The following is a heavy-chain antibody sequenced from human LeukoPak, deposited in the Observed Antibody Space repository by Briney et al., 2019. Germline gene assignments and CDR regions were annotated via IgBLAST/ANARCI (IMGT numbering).Heavy chain of an antibody. CDR1: GITFSYAW. Sequence: NPGGSLRLSCSASGITFSYAWMSWVRQTPGKGLEWVGRIKSNPDGGTTDYAAPVKGRFAISRDEVKNMVFLQMNSLRIEDTGVYYCTTEAMTIFGPAPPDHWGQGTLVTVSS. J-gene: IGHJ4*02. D-gene: IGHD3-3*01. CDR3: TTEAMTIFGPAPPDH. CDR2: IKSNPDGGTT. V-gene: IGHV3-15*01.